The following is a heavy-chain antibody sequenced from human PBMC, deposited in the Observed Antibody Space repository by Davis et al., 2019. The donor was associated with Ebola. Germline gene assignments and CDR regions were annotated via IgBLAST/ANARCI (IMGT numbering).Heavy chain of an antibody. V-gene: IGHV3-11*04. CDR2: IDSSGSTI. CDR3: ARASVTMVRGVIGAGPANWFDP. J-gene: IGHJ5*02. D-gene: IGHD3-10*01. CDR1: GFSFSGYY. Sequence: PGGSLRLSCAASGFSFSGYYMSWIRQAPGKGLEWVSYIDSSGSTIYYADSVKGRFTISRDNAKNSLYLQMNSLRAEDTAVYYCARASVTMVRGVIGAGPANWFDPWGQGTLVTVSS.